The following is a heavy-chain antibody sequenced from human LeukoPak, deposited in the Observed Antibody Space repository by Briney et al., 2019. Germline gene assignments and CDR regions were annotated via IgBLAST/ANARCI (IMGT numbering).Heavy chain of an antibody. J-gene: IGHJ3*01. CDR1: GGSISSGDYY. CDR3: ARELYYYDSSGYLL. CDR2: IYYSGST. Sequence: PSETLSLTCTVSGGSISSGDYYWSWIRQPPGKGLEWIGYIYYSGSTYYNPSLKSRVTISVDTSKNQFSLKLSSVTAADTAVYYCARELYYYDSSGYLLWGQGTMVTFSS. D-gene: IGHD3-22*01. V-gene: IGHV4-30-4*01.